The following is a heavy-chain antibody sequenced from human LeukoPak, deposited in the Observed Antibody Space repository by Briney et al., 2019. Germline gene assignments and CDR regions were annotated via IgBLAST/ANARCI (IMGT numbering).Heavy chain of an antibody. CDR3: ATTLRTETAGFQYFQH. CDR2: ISYDEDNK. J-gene: IGHJ1*01. Sequence: GGSLRLSCAASGFNFGSYGMHWVRQAPGQGLEWVAFISYDEDNKYYIDSVKGRFTISRDNSKDTLYLQMNSLRGEDTAVYYCATTLRTETAGFQYFQHWGQGTLVTVSS. V-gene: IGHV3-30*03. D-gene: IGHD6-13*01. CDR1: GFNFGSYG.